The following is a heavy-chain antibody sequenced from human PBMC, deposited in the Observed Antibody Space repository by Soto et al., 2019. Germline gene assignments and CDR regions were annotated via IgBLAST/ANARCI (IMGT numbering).Heavy chain of an antibody. J-gene: IGHJ4*02. D-gene: IGHD5-12*01. CDR2: ISGSGGST. V-gene: IGHV3-23*01. CDR3: AKDERGYSGYDSPPDY. CDR1: GFTFSSYA. Sequence: PGGSLRLSCAASGFTFSSYAMSWVRQAPGKGLEWVSAISGSGGSTYYADSVKGRFTISRDNSKNTLYLQMNSLRAEDTAVYYCAKDERGYSGYDSPPDYWGQGTLVTVSS.